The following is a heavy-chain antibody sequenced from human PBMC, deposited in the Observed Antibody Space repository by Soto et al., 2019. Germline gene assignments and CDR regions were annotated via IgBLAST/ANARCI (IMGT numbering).Heavy chain of an antibody. J-gene: IGHJ3*02. D-gene: IGHD6-13*01. Sequence: GESLKISCKGSGYSFTSYWIGWVRQMPGKGLEWMGIIYPGDSDTRYSPSFQGQVTISADKPISTAYLQWSSLKASDTAMYYCARQQQLVKGAFDIWGQGTMVTVSS. CDR2: IYPGDSDT. CDR1: GYSFTSYW. CDR3: ARQQQLVKGAFDI. V-gene: IGHV5-51*01.